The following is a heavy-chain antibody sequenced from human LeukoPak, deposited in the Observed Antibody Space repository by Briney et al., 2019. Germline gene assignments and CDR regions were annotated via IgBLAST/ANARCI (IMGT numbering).Heavy chain of an antibody. CDR3: ATHTDQYDFWSGFYYMDV. J-gene: IGHJ6*03. D-gene: IGHD3-3*01. CDR2: ISSNGGST. V-gene: IGHV3-64*01. Sequence: GGSLRLSCAASGFTFSSYAMHWVRQAPGKGLEYVSAISSNGGSTYCANSVKGRFTISRDNSKNTLYLQMGSLRAEDMAVYYCATHTDQYDFWSGFYYMDVWGKGTTVTVSS. CDR1: GFTFSSYA.